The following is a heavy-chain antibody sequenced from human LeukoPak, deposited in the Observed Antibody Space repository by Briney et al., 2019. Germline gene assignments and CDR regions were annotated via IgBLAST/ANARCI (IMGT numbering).Heavy chain of an antibody. Sequence: GGSLRLSCAASGFTFSSYAMHWVRQAPGKGLEWVAVISYDGSNKYYADSVKGRFTISRDNSKNTLYLQMNSLRAEDTAVYYCARVADILTGYLPYYYYGMDVWGQGTTVTVSS. D-gene: IGHD3-9*01. V-gene: IGHV3-30-3*01. J-gene: IGHJ6*02. CDR3: ARVADILTGYLPYYYYGMDV. CDR2: ISYDGSNK. CDR1: GFTFSSYA.